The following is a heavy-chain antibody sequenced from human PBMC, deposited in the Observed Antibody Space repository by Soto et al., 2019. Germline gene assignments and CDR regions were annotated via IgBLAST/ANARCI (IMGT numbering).Heavy chain of an antibody. CDR2: IGPTGYT. CDR3: ARERGITMIVAGPFDI. J-gene: IGHJ3*02. Sequence: GGSLRLSCTSFSQYGMSWVRRPPGKGLEWISTIGPTGYTHYADSVAGRFTISRDDSANTLYLQMNGLRAEDTAVYYCARERGITMIVAGPFDIWGQGTMVTVSS. V-gene: IGHV3-23*01. CDR1: SQYG. D-gene: IGHD3-22*01.